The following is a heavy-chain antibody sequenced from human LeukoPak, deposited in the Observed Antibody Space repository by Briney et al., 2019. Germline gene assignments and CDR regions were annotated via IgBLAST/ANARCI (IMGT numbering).Heavy chain of an antibody. CDR3: AKGSVRGYSSSGELYYYYGMDV. V-gene: IGHV3-9*01. J-gene: IGHJ6*02. Sequence: GGSLRLSCAAFGFTFDDYAMHWVRQAPGKGLEWVSGISWKSGSIGYADSVKGRFTISRDNAKNSLYLQMNSLRAEDTALYYCAKGSVRGYSSSGELYYYYGMDVWGQGTTVTVSS. CDR1: GFTFDDYA. D-gene: IGHD3-16*01. CDR2: ISWKSGSI.